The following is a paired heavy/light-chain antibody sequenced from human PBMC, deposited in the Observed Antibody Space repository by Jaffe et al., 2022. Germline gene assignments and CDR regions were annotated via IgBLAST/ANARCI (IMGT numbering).Heavy chain of an antibody. CDR2: INHSGRS. Sequence: QVPLQQWGAGLLKPSETLSLTCAVYGGSFRGYYWSWIRQPPGKGLEWIGEINHSGRSNYNPSLKSRVTISVDTSKNQFSLKLSSVTAADTAVYYCARGYESSGWAGGSFDIWGQGTMVTVSS. J-gene: IGHJ3*02. D-gene: IGHD6-19*01. CDR3: ARGYESSGWAGGSFDI. V-gene: IGHV4-34*01. CDR1: GGSFRGYY.
Light chain of an antibody. J-gene: IGLJ3*02. CDR3: GTWDNSLRV. Sequence: QSVLTQPPSVSAAPGQKVTISCSGSSSNIGNNYVSWYQQLPGTAPKLLIYENNKRPSGIPDRFSGSKSGTSATLGITGLQTGDEADYYCGTWDNSLRVFGGGSKLTVL. CDR1: SSNIGNNY. CDR2: ENN. V-gene: IGLV1-51*02.